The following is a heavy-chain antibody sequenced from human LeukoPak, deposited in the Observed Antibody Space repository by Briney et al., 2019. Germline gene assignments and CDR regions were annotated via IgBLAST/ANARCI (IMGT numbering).Heavy chain of an antibody. V-gene: IGHV3-23*01. J-gene: IGHJ4*02. CDR3: AKGDNDILTGYYNSFDY. Sequence: GGSLRLPCAASGFTFNSYAMTWVRQAPGKGLEWVSSISGSGISTYYSDSVKGRFTISRDNSKNTLYLQLNTLRAEDTAIYYCAKGDNDILTGYYNSFDYWGQGTLVTVSS. CDR2: ISGSGIST. D-gene: IGHD3-9*01. CDR1: GFTFNSYA.